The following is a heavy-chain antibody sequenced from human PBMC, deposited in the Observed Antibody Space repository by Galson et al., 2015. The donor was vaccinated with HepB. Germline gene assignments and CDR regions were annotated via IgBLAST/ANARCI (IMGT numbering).Heavy chain of an antibody. J-gene: IGHJ5*02. D-gene: IGHD4-11*01. CDR1: GGSISSSSYY. V-gene: IGHV4-39*01. Sequence: LSLTCTVSGGSISSSSYYWGWIRQPPGKGLEWIGSIYYSGSTYYNPSLKSRVTISVDTSKNQFSLKLSSVTAADTAVYYCARHSGLPVTINWFDPWGQGTLVTVSS. CDR2: IYYSGST. CDR3: ARHSGLPVTINWFDP.